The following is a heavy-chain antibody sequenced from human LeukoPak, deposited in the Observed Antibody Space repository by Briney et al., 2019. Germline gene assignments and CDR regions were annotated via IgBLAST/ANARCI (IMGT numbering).Heavy chain of an antibody. J-gene: IGHJ4*02. D-gene: IGHD3-10*01. CDR1: GGSISSSTYN. Sequence: SETLSLTCTVSGGSISSSTYNWAWIRQPPGKGLEWIGSIYYGGSTYYNPSLKSRVTISVDTSKNQFSLKLSSVTAADTAVYYCARGKGLTMVRGKYYFDYWGQGTLVTVSS. CDR2: IYYGGST. V-gene: IGHV4-39*07. CDR3: ARGKGLTMVRGKYYFDY.